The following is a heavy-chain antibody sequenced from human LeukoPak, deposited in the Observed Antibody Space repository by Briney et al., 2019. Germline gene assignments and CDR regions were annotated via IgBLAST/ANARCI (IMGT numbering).Heavy chain of an antibody. D-gene: IGHD5-18*01. J-gene: IGHJ4*02. V-gene: IGHV3-48*02. Sequence: VESLSCLCAASGFTCGSYGMNCLSPGPGKVWECVSYIRSSSSTIYYAVSVKGRFTISRENAKNSLYLQMNSLRDEDTTVYYCARGTFYTAHFDYRGQGALVTVSS. CDR3: ARGTFYTAHFDY. CDR2: IRSSSSTI. CDR1: GFTCGSYG.